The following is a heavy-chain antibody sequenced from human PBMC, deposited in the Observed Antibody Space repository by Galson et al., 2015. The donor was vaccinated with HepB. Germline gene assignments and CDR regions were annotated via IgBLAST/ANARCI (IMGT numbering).Heavy chain of an antibody. D-gene: IGHD3-10*01. CDR1: GFTFSSYG. Sequence: SLRLSCAASGFTFSSYGMHWVRQAPGKGLEWVAVISYDGSNKYYADSVKGRFTISRDNSKNTLYLQMNYLRGEDTAVYYCAEGLMVRMDVWGQGTTVTVSS. J-gene: IGHJ6*02. CDR2: ISYDGSNK. V-gene: IGHV3-30*03. CDR3: AEGLMVRMDV.